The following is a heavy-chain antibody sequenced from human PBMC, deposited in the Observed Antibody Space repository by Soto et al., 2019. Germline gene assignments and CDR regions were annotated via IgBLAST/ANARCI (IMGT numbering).Heavy chain of an antibody. CDR3: ARVYYYDSSALFDP. CDR1: VFTFISYS. J-gene: IGHJ5*02. V-gene: IGHV3-48*02. D-gene: IGHD3-22*01. CDR2: ITSSSSTL. Sequence: GWSLRLSCASSVFTFISYSMSWVRQAPGKGLEWVSYITSSSSTLYYADSVEGRFTISRDNAKNSLYLQMNSLRDEDTAVYYCARVYYYDSSALFDPWGQGTLVTVSS.